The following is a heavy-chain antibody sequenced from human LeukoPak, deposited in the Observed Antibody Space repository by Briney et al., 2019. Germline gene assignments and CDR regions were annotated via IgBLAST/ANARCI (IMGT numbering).Heavy chain of an antibody. V-gene: IGHV3-66*01. CDR3: ARDHDYGDYFSY. CDR2: IYSGGST. CDR1: EFSVGSNY. Sequence: GGSLRLSCAASEFSVGSNYMTWVRQAPGKGLEWVSLIYSGGSTYYADSVKGRFTISRDNSKNTLYLQMNSLRAEDTAVYYCARDHDYGDYFSYWGQGTLVTVSS. J-gene: IGHJ4*02. D-gene: IGHD4-17*01.